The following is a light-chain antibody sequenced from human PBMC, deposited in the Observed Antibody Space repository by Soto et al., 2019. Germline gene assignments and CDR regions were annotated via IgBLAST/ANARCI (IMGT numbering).Light chain of an antibody. CDR1: QSVRGN. J-gene: IGKJ4*01. V-gene: IGKV3-20*01. CDR3: QQYGSSPLS. CDR2: DAF. Sequence: EIVMTQSPATLSVSPVERAMLFCRASQSVRGNLAWYQQKPGQPPRLLIHDAFSRATGIPDRFSGSGSGTDITLSISSLEPEDFAVYYCQQYGSSPLSFGGGTKVDIK.